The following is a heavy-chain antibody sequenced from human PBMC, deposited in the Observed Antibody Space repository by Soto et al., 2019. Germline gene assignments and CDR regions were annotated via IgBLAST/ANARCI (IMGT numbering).Heavy chain of an antibody. CDR3: ARDNQPKLYYYGMDV. Sequence: QVQLQESGPGLVKPSQTLSLTCTVSGGSISSGGYYWSWIRQHPGKGLEWIGYIYYSGSTYYNPSLKSRVNISVDTSKNQFSLKLSSVTAADTAVYYCARDNQPKLYYYGMDVWGQGTTVTVSS. CDR1: GGSISSGGYY. J-gene: IGHJ6*02. V-gene: IGHV4-31*03. CDR2: IYYSGST.